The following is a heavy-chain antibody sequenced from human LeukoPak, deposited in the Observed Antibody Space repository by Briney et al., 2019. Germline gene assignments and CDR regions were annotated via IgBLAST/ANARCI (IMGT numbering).Heavy chain of an antibody. D-gene: IGHD3-10*01. CDR3: ARVKLWLPDY. CDR2: ISSRGTTI. CDR1: GFTFSDYY. V-gene: IGHV3-11*01. J-gene: IGHJ4*02. Sequence: GGSLRLSCAASGFTFSDYYMSWIRQAPGKGLEWVSYISSRGTTIYYADSVKGRFTISRDNAKNSLFLQMNSLRAEDTAVYYCARVKLWLPDYWGQGTLVTVSS.